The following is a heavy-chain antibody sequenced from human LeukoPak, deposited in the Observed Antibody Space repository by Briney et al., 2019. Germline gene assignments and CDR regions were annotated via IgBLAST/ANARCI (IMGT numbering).Heavy chain of an antibody. D-gene: IGHD3-10*01. J-gene: IGHJ5*02. V-gene: IGHV4-59*01. Sequence: SETLSLTCTVSGGSISSYYWSWIRQPPGKGXXXXGYIYYSGSTNYNPSLKSRVTISVDTSKNQFSLKLSSVTAADTAVYYCARGLGFGANWFDPWGQGTLVTVSS. CDR2: IYYSGST. CDR3: ARGLGFGANWFDP. CDR1: GGSISSYY.